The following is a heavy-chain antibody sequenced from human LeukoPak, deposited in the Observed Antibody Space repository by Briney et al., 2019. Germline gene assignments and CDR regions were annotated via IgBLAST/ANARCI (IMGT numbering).Heavy chain of an antibody. CDR3: ATDVRGLVPYYFDF. CDR1: GGSISSYY. J-gene: IGHJ4*02. D-gene: IGHD3-10*02. V-gene: IGHV4-59*01. Sequence: SETLSLTCAVSGGSISSYYWSWIRQPPGKGLEWIGYIYYSGSTNYNPSLKSRVTISIDTSKNQLSLQLTSVTAADTAVYYCATDVRGLVPYYFDFWGQGTLVTVSS. CDR2: IYYSGST.